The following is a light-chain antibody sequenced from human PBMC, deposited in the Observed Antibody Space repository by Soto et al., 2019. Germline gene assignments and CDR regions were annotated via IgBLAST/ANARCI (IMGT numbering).Light chain of an antibody. CDR3: QTWGTGKGV. CDR1: SGHSSYA. Sequence: QPVLTQSPSASASLGASVKLTCTLSSGHSSYAIAWHQQQPEKGPRYLMKLNSDGSHSKGDGIPDRFSGSSSGAERYLTISSVQSEDEADYYCQTWGTGKGVFGGGTKLTVL. V-gene: IGLV4-69*01. CDR2: LNSDGSH. J-gene: IGLJ2*01.